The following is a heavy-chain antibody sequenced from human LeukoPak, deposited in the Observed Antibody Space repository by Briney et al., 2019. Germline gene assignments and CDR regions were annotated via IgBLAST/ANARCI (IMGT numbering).Heavy chain of an antibody. CDR3: ARDRVLDY. CDR1: GFSFSDYT. D-gene: IGHD3-10*01. V-gene: IGHV3-48*02. CDR2: ISSRSSTI. Sequence: PGGSMRPSCAASGFSFSDYTMNWVRKTPGKGLEWLSYISSRSSTIYYADAVRGRFTISRDNVKNSLYLQMNSLRDEDTAVYYCARDRVLDYWGQGTLVTVSS. J-gene: IGHJ4*02.